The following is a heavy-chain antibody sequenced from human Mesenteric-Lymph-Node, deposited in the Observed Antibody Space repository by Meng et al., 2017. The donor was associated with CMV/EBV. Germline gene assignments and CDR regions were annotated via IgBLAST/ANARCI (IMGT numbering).Heavy chain of an antibody. Sequence: LTCVASGFTFSSYTMNWVRQAPGRGLEWVSYIRGSSTTIYYAKSVNGRFTISRDNAKNSLYLHMNSLRVEDTAVYYCARAYSYGFSGSVAFDMWGQGTMVTVSS. D-gene: IGHD3-22*01. J-gene: IGHJ3*02. CDR3: ARAYSYGFSGSVAFDM. CDR2: IRGSSTTI. CDR1: GFTFSSYT. V-gene: IGHV3-48*04.